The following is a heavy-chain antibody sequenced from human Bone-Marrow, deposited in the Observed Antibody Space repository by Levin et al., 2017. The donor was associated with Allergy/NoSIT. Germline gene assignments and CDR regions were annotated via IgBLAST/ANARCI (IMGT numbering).Heavy chain of an antibody. J-gene: IGHJ4*02. CDR3: ARRDRYASPINDVSFDY. Sequence: SETLSLTCAVSGGSISTNHWWSWVRQPPGKGLEWIGEIYHSGSTNYNPSLKSRVTISVDKSKSQFSLELRSVTAADTAVYYCARRDRYASPINDVSFDYWGQGTLVTVSS. V-gene: IGHV4-4*02. CDR1: GGSISTNHW. D-gene: IGHD5-24*01. CDR2: IYHSGST.